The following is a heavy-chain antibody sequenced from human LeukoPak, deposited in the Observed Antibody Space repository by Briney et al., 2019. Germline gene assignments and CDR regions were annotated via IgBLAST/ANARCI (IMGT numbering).Heavy chain of an antibody. V-gene: IGHV1-2*02. J-gene: IGHJ4*02. CDR1: GYTFTDYS. Sequence: ASVKVSCKASGYTFTDYSMHWVRQAPGQGHEWMGWINPNSGGTNYAQSFQGRVTMTRDTSISTAYMELSRLRSDDTAVYYCARDLRGYSGYYFDYWGQGTLVTVSS. CDR3: ARDLRGYSGYYFDY. D-gene: IGHD5-12*01. CDR2: INPNSGGT.